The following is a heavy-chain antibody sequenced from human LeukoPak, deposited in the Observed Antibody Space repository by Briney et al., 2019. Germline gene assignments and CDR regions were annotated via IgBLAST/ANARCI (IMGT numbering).Heavy chain of an antibody. CDR3: ARGPPRGKYYYMDV. CDR1: GFTFSSFD. D-gene: IGHD1-1*01. J-gene: IGHJ6*03. Sequence: HPGGSLRLSCAASGFTFSSFDMHWVRQPTGQGLEWVSTIGTASDTYYPGSVEGRFTLSRDNAKNSLYLQMNSLTAGDTAVYYCARGPPRGKYYYMDVWGKGTMVTVSS. CDR2: IGTASDT. V-gene: IGHV3-13*01.